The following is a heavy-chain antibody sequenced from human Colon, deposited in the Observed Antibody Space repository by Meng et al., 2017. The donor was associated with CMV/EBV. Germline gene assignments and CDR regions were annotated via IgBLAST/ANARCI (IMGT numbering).Heavy chain of an antibody. CDR2: TYYKSRWYS. CDR1: GDGVPRNSAA. D-gene: IGHD4-11*01. Sequence: SGDGVPRNSAAWSWVRQSPSGGLGWLGRTYYKSRWYSDYAVSVKSRITINTDTSKNQFSLQLSSVTHEDTAVYYCARTGNYVDWFDPWGQGTLVTVSS. CDR3: ARTGNYVDWFDP. J-gene: IGHJ5*02. V-gene: IGHV6-1*01.